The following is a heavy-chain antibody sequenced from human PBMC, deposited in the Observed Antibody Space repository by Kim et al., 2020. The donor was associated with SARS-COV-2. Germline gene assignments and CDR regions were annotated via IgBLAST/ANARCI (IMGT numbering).Heavy chain of an antibody. D-gene: IGHD3-16*01. CDR1: GFTFSDYY. Sequence: GGSLRLSCAASGFTFSDYYMNWIRQAPGKGLEWVSSISTVGGIIYYADSVKGRFTISRDNAKNSLYLQMNSLRDEDTAVYYCARSGWGDYWGQGTLVTVSS. CDR2: ISTVGGII. V-gene: IGHV3-11*01. J-gene: IGHJ4*02. CDR3: ARSGWGDY.